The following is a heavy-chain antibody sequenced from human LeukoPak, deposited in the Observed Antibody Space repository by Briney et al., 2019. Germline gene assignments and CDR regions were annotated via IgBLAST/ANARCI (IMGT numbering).Heavy chain of an antibody. CDR2: IYYSGST. J-gene: IGHJ4*02. CDR1: GGSISSSSYY. V-gene: IGHV4-39*01. Sequence: SETLSLTCTVSGGSISSSSYYWGWIRQPPGKGLEWIGSIYYSGSTYYNPSLKSRVTISVDTPKNQFSLKLSSVTAADTAVYYCARRSRGSSSWYYYFDYWGQGTLVTVSS. D-gene: IGHD6-13*01. CDR3: ARRSRGSSSWYYYFDY.